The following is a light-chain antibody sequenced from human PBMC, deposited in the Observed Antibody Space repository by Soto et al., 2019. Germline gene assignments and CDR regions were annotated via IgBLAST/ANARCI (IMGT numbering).Light chain of an antibody. J-gene: IGKJ4*01. CDR2: GAS. Sequence: ESVLTQSKGTVSLSPLERDTISCSYSQSVSNSFLAWYQQAPGQAPRLLIYGASSRATGIPDRFSGGGSGTDFTLTISRLEPEDFAVYYCQQFTSYPLTFGGGTKVDIK. CDR3: QQFTSYPLT. V-gene: IGKV3-20*01. CDR1: QSVSNSF.